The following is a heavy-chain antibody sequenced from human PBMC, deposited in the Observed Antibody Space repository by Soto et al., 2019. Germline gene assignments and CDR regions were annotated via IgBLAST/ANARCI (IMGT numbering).Heavy chain of an antibody. CDR3: ARSPYYYDSSGYRRSGAFDI. CDR1: GYTFTSYG. Sequence: GASVKVSCKASGYTFTSYGISWVRQAPGQGLGWMGWISAYNGNTNYAQKLQGRVTMTTDTSTSTAYMELRSLRSDDTAVYYCARSPYYYDSSGYRRSGAFDIWGQGTMVTVSS. CDR2: ISAYNGNT. V-gene: IGHV1-18*01. D-gene: IGHD3-22*01. J-gene: IGHJ3*02.